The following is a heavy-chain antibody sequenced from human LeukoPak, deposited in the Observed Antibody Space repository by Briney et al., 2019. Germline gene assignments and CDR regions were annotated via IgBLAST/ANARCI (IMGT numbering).Heavy chain of an antibody. J-gene: IGHJ6*02. V-gene: IGHV4-30-4*01. CDR3: ARDSSSWFRGYYYGMDV. D-gene: IGHD6-13*01. CDR1: GGSISSGDYY. CDR2: IYYSGST. Sequence: SQTLSLTCTVSGGSISSGDYYWSWIRQPPGKGLEWIGYIYYSGSTYYNPSLKSRVTISVDTSKNQFSLKLSSVTAADTAVYYCARDSSSWFRGYYYGMDVWGQGTTVTVSS.